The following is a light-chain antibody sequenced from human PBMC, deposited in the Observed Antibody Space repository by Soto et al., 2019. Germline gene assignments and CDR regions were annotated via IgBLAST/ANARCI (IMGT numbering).Light chain of an antibody. V-gene: IGLV1-44*01. Sequence: QSVLTQPPSASGTPGQRVTISCSGSSSNIGDNTVNWYQQLPGTAPKVLVYTNNQRPSGVPDRFSGSKSGTSASLAISGLQYEDEADYYCAAWDDSLNGVLFGGGTKVTVL. CDR1: SSNIGDNT. J-gene: IGLJ2*01. CDR2: TNN. CDR3: AAWDDSLNGVL.